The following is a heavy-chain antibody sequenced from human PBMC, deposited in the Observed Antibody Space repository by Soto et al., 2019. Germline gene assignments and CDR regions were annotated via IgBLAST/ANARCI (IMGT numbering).Heavy chain of an antibody. V-gene: IGHV3-73*01. Sequence: SLRLTCAXSGFTFIGSAIHWVLRASGKGLEWFGRSRSRADDYATAYAASVKGRFTISRDDSQNTAYLQMNSLKTEDTAVYYCTRWDSTVTILAYYYGMDVWGRGTTVTVSS. J-gene: IGHJ6*02. D-gene: IGHD4-17*01. CDR3: TRWDSTVTILAYYYGMDV. CDR1: GFTFIGSA. CDR2: SRSRADDYAT.